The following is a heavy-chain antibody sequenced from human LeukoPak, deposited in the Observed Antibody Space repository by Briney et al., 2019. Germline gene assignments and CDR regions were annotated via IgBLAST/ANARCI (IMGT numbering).Heavy chain of an antibody. V-gene: IGHV3-33*08. CDR2: ISYDGSNK. CDR1: GFTFSSYG. D-gene: IGHD3-3*01. CDR3: ERGFSLASGTHRRHSFDD. Sequence: PGGSLTLSCAASGFTFSSYGLHWVRQPPGKGLEWIANISYDGSNKYYTDSVNGRFTISRDKSKTTMYLQMNSLRAEDTAVYDCERGFSLASGTHRRHSFDDWGQGTLVTVSS. J-gene: IGHJ4*02.